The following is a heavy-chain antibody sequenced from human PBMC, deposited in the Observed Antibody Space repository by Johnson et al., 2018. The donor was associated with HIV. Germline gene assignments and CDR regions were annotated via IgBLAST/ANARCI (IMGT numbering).Heavy chain of an antibody. CDR3: AKDGGARGSSWYEGVFDI. CDR2: ISYDGSNK. D-gene: IGHD6-13*01. CDR1: GFTFSSYG. J-gene: IGHJ3*02. V-gene: IGHV3-30*18. Sequence: QVQLVEYGGGVVQPGRSLRLSCAASGFTFSSYGMHWVRQAPGKGLEWLAVISYDGSNKYYADSVKGRFTISRANSKNTLYLQINSLRAEDTAVYYCAKDGGARGSSWYEGVFDIWGQGTMVTVSS.